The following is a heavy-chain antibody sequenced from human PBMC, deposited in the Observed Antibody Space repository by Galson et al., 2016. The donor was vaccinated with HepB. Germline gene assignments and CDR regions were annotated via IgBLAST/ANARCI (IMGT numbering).Heavy chain of an antibody. CDR1: GFSFGDYA. D-gene: IGHD2-2*01. Sequence: SLRLSCAGSGFSFGDYALSWFRQAPGKGLEWVGFIRSELFAGTRDYAASVRGRFTMSRDDSKSIAYLQMNSLKIEDTAVYFCTRDDCSSTSCHSRYYGLAVWGQGTTVTVSS. CDR2: IRSELFAGTR. J-gene: IGHJ6*02. CDR3: TRDDCSSTSCHSRYYGLAV. V-gene: IGHV3-49*03.